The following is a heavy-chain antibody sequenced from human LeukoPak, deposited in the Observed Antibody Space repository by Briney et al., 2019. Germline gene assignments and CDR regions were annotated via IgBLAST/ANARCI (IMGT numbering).Heavy chain of an antibody. Sequence: SETLSLTCSVSGGSISSHYWNWIRQPAGKGLEWIGRMYSSGSTNYNTSLKSRVTMSFDTSKNQFSLKVSSVTAADTAVYYCAQGEDGMDVWGQGTTVTVSS. J-gene: IGHJ6*02. CDR1: GGSISSHY. CDR2: MYSSGST. V-gene: IGHV4-4*07. D-gene: IGHD3-10*01. CDR3: AQGEDGMDV.